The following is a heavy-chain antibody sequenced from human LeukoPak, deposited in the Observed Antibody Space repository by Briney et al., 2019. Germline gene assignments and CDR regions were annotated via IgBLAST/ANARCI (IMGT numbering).Heavy chain of an antibody. CDR3: TRIFYSGSPGVDY. D-gene: IGHD1-26*01. CDR2: ISSSSSYI. CDR1: GFTVSSNY. V-gene: IGHV3-21*04. J-gene: IGHJ4*02. Sequence: GGSLRLSCAASGFTVSSNYMSWVRQTPGKGLEWVSSISSSSSYIYYADSVKGRFTISRDNAKNSLYLQMNSLRAEDTAVYYCTRIFYSGSPGVDYWGQGTLVTVSS.